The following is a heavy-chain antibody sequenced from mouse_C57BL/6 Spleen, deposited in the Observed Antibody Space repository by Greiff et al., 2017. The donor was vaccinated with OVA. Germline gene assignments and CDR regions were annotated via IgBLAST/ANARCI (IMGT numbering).Heavy chain of an antibody. Sequence: VQLQQSGPELVKPGASVKISCKASGYTFTDYYMNWVKQSHGKSLEWIGDINPNNGGTSYNQKFKGKATLTVDKSSSTAYMELRSLTSEDSAVYYCARGIIYYYGSSPSFAYWGQGTLVTVSA. CDR2: INPNNGGT. CDR3: ARGIIYYYGSSPSFAY. D-gene: IGHD1-1*01. V-gene: IGHV1-26*01. CDR1: GYTFTDYY. J-gene: IGHJ3*01.